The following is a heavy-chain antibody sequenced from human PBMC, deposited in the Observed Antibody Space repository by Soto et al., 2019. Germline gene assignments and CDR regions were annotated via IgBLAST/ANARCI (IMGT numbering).Heavy chain of an antibody. J-gene: IGHJ4*02. Sequence: SVKVSCKASGGTFSSYAISWVRQAPGQGLEWMGGIIPIFGTANYAQKFQGRVTITADESTSTAYMELSSLRSEDTAVYYCARDPLAYCGGDCCSNLYYFDYWGQGTLVTVSS. CDR1: GGTFSSYA. V-gene: IGHV1-69*13. D-gene: IGHD2-21*02. CDR2: IIPIFGTA. CDR3: ARDPLAYCGGDCCSNLYYFDY.